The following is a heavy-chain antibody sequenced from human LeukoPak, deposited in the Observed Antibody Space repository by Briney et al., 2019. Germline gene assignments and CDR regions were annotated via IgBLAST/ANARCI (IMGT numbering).Heavy chain of an antibody. V-gene: IGHV4-34*01. CDR1: GGSFSGYY. D-gene: IGHD5-24*01. J-gene: IGHJ5*02. Sequence: SETLSLTCAVYGGSFSGYYWSWIRQPPGKGLEWIGEINHSGSTNYNPSLKSRVTISVDTSKNQFSLKLSSVTAADTAVYYCARDHTRDGYNGFDPWGQGTLVTVSS. CDR3: ARDHTRDGYNGFDP. CDR2: INHSGST.